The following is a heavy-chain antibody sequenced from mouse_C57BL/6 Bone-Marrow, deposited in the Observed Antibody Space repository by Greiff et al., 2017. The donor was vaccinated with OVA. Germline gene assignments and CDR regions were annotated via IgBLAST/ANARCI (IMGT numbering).Heavy chain of an antibody. CDR2: IYPRSGNT. V-gene: IGHV1-81*01. Sequence: VKLVESGAELARPGASVKLSCKASGYTLTSYGISWVKQRTGQGLEWIGEIYPRSGNTYYNEKFKGKDTLTADKSSSTAYMDLRSLTSEDSAVYFCALTQYFDVWGTGTTVTVSS. D-gene: IGHD4-1*01. CDR1: GYTLTSYG. CDR3: ALTQYFDV. J-gene: IGHJ1*03.